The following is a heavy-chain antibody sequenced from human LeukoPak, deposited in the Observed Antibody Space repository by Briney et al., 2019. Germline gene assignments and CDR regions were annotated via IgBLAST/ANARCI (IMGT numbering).Heavy chain of an antibody. CDR3: ARDSDVLRFLEWLLLDY. CDR1: GYTFTSYG. Sequence: ASVEVSCKASGYTFTSYGISWVRQAPGQGLEWMGWISAYNGNTNYAQKLQGRVTMTTDTSTSTAYMELRSLRSDDTAVYYCARDSDVLRFLEWLLLDYWGQGTLVTVSS. D-gene: IGHD3-3*01. CDR2: ISAYNGNT. J-gene: IGHJ4*02. V-gene: IGHV1-18*01.